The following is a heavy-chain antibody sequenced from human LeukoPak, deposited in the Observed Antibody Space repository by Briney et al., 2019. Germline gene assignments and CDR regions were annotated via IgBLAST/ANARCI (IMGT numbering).Heavy chain of an antibody. J-gene: IGHJ4*02. Sequence: GGSLRLSCASSGLTVTNNYWHWVRQPPGKGPEWISLLYSNGDTKYADSVKGRFTFSRDNSKNTLYLQMNGLRAEDTAVYYCTYGDYPLTYWGQGTLVSVSS. D-gene: IGHD4-17*01. CDR3: TYGDYPLTY. CDR1: GLTVTNNY. V-gene: IGHV3-66*01. CDR2: LYSNGDT.